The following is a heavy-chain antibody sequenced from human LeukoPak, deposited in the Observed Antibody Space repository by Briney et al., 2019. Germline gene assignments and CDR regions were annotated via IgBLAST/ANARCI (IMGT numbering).Heavy chain of an antibody. CDR2: ISYDESNE. D-gene: IGHD3-10*01. Sequence: GGSLRLSCAASGFTFSSYWMSWVRQAPGKGLEWVAVISYDESNEYYADSVKGRFTISRDSSKNTLYLQMNSLRSEDTAVYYCARSFYFGSGTPAHFDKWGQGTLVTVSS. CDR1: GFTFSSYW. CDR3: ARSFYFGSGTPAHFDK. J-gene: IGHJ4*02. V-gene: IGHV3-30*03.